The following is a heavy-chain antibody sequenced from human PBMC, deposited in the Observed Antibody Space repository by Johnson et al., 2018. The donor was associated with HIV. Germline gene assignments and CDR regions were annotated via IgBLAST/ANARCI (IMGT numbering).Heavy chain of an antibody. CDR3: TSTSDVVPTGRSYDAFDI. J-gene: IGHJ3*02. Sequence: VQLVESGGGLVQPGGSLKLSCAASGFTFSGSAMHWVRQASGKGLEWVGRIRNKANSYATAYAASVKGRFTISRDDSTNTAYLQMNSLTTDDTAVFYCTSTSDVVPTGRSYDAFDIWGQGTMVTVSS. D-gene: IGHD5-12*01. V-gene: IGHV3-73*02. CDR2: IRNKANSYAT. CDR1: GFTFSGSA.